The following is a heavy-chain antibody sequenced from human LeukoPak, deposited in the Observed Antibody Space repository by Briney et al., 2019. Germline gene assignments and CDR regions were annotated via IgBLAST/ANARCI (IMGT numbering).Heavy chain of an antibody. CDR2: IYYSGST. CDR3: ATTVLRFLEWLPTDFDY. V-gene: IGHV4-59*06. J-gene: IGHJ4*02. CDR1: GGSISSYY. D-gene: IGHD3-3*01. Sequence: PSETLSLTCTVSGGSISSYYWSWIRQPPGKGLEWIGYIYYSGSTYYNPSLKSRVTISVDTSKNQFSLKLSSVTAADTAVYYCATTVLRFLEWLPTDFDYWGQGTLVTVSS.